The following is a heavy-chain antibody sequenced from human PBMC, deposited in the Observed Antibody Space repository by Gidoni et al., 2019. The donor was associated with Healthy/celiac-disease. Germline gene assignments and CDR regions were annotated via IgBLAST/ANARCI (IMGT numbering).Heavy chain of an antibody. Sequence: QVQLVESGGGVGQPGRSRRLSCAASGCTFSSYGMHWVRQAPGKGLEWVAVIWYDGSNKYYADSVKGRFPISRDKSTNTLYLQMNSLRAEDTAVYYCARDGDQGAFDYWGQGTLVTVSS. J-gene: IGHJ4*02. CDR2: IWYDGSNK. CDR1: GCTFSSYG. CDR3: ARDGDQGAFDY. D-gene: IGHD7-27*01. V-gene: IGHV3-33*01.